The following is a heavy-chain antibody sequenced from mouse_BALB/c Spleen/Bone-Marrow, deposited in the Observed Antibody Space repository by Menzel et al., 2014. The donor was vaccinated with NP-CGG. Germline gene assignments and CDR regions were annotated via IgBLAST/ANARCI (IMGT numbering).Heavy chain of an antibody. CDR2: IWGDGST. V-gene: IGHV2-6-7*01. CDR3: ARRGDYGAWFAY. CDR1: GFSLTGYG. Sequence: VQLQQPGPGLVAPSQSLSITCTVSGFSLTGYGVNWVRQPPGKGLEWLGMIWGDGSTDYNSALKSRLSISKDNSKSQVFLKMHSLQSDDTARYYCARRGDYGAWFAYWGQGTLVTVSA. D-gene: IGHD1-1*01. J-gene: IGHJ3*01.